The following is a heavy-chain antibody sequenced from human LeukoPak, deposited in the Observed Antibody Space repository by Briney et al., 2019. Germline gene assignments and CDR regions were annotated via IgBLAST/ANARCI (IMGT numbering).Heavy chain of an antibody. J-gene: IGHJ4*02. CDR3: ARSSGWPSYYFDY. CDR2: INTNSGGT. D-gene: IGHD6-19*01. CDR1: GYTFTNFF. V-gene: IGHV1-2*02. Sequence: GASVKVSCKASGYTFTNFFMHWVRQAPGQGLEWMGWINTNSGGTNYAQKFQGRVTMTRDTSISTAYMELSRLRSDDTAVYYCARSSGWPSYYFDYWGQGTLVTVSS.